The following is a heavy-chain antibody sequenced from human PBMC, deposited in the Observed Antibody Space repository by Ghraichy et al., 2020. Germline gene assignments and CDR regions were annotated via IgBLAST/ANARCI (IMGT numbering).Heavy chain of an antibody. Sequence: GGSLRLSCAASGFTLNTYSMNWVRQAPGKGLEWVSSISPSGDYIYYTESVKGRFAISRDNAKNSLYLQMNGLTAEDTAVYYCARDRFPYTGSYTRGFDPWGQGTLVTVSS. J-gene: IGHJ5*02. CDR3: ARDRFPYTGSYTRGFDP. D-gene: IGHD3-10*01. CDR1: GFTLNTYS. CDR2: ISPSGDYI. V-gene: IGHV3-21*01.